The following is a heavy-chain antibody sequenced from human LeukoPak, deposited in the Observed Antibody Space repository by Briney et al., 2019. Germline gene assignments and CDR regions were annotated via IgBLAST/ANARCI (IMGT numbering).Heavy chain of an antibody. CDR3: AKVSESNYDILTGYYTPYYFDY. CDR1: GFTFSISA. J-gene: IGHJ4*02. Sequence: GGSLRLSCAASGFTFSISAMSWVRQAPGKGLEWVSVISDSGGSTFYADSVKGRFTISRDNSKNILYLQINSLRADDTAVYYCAKVSESNYDILTGYYTPYYFDYWGQGTLVTVSS. CDR2: ISDSGGST. D-gene: IGHD3-9*01. V-gene: IGHV3-23*01.